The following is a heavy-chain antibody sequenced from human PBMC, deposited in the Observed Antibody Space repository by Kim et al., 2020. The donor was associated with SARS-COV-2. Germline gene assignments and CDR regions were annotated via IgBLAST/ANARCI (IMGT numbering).Heavy chain of an antibody. CDR2: INHSGST. D-gene: IGHD3-10*01. CDR3: ARPYGSGSYNWFDP. V-gene: IGHV4-34*01. CDR1: GGSFSGYY. J-gene: IGHJ5*02. Sequence: SETLSLTCAVYGGSFSGYYWSWIRQPPGKGLEWIGEINHSGSTNYNPSLKSRVTISVDTSKNQFSLKLSSVTAADTAVYYCARPYGSGSYNWFDPWGQGT.